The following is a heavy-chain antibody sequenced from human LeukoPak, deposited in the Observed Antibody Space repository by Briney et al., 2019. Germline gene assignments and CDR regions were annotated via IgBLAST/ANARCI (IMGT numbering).Heavy chain of an antibody. Sequence: GRSLRLSCAASGFTFSNYAMYWVRQAPGKGLEWVAVISYDENNKYYTDFVKGRFTISRDNSKNTPYLQMNSLRAEDTAVYYCARSQWSDYWGQGTLVTVSS. CDR2: ISYDENNK. J-gene: IGHJ4*02. V-gene: IGHV3-30-3*01. CDR3: ARSQWSDY. D-gene: IGHD2-8*01. CDR1: GFTFSNYA.